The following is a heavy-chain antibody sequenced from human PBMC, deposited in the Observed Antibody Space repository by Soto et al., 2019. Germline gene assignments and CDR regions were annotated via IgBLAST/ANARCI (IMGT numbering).Heavy chain of an antibody. V-gene: IGHV1-46*01. CDR2: INPSGGST. D-gene: IGHD3-22*01. CDR3: ARDYYDSSGYYLGSDY. Sequence: ASVKVSCKASGYTFTSHYMHWVRQAPGQGLEWMGIINPSGGSTSYAQKFQGRVTMTRDTSTSTVYMELSSLRSEDTAVYYCARDYYDSSGYYLGSDYWGQGTLVTVSS. J-gene: IGHJ4*02. CDR1: GYTFTSHY.